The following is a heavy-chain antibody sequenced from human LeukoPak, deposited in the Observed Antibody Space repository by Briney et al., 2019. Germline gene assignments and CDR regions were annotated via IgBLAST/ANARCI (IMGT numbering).Heavy chain of an antibody. Sequence: ASVKVSCKASGYTFTGYYMYWVRQAPGQGLEWMGWINPNSGGTNYAQKFQGRVTMTRDTSISTAYMELSRLRSDDTAVYYCARTYYYGSGSYYDVFHFDYWGQGTLVTVSS. CDR1: GYTFTGYY. V-gene: IGHV1-2*02. CDR3: ARTYYYGSGSYYDVFHFDY. J-gene: IGHJ4*02. D-gene: IGHD3-10*01. CDR2: INPNSGGT.